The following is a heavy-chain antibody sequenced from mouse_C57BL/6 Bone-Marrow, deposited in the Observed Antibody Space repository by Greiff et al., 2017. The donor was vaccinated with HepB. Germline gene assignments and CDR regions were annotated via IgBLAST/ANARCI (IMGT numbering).Heavy chain of an antibody. D-gene: IGHD2-4*01. CDR1: GFSLTSYG. Sequence: VQLQQSGPGLVQSSQSLSITCTVSGFSLTSYGVHWVRQSPGKGLEWLGVIWSGGSTDYNAAFISRLSISKDNSKSQVFFKMNSLQADDTAIYYCARTMITTDYYAMDYWGQGTSVTVSS. CDR2: IWSGGST. V-gene: IGHV2-2*01. J-gene: IGHJ4*01. CDR3: ARTMITTDYYAMDY.